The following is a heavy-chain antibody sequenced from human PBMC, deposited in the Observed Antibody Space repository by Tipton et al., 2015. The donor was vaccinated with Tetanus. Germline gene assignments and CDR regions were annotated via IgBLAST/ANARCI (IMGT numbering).Heavy chain of an antibody. CDR3: ARAHCTDGVCNFDF. CDR2: IYPGDSDT. Sequence: QLVQSGGEVKKPGESLKISCKGSGYIFNNYWIGWVRQKPGKGLEWMGIIYPGDSDTRYSPSFQGQVTISVDKSINPAYLQWSSLKASDASMFDCARAHCTDGVCNFDFWGQGALVTVAS. CDR1: GYIFNNYW. J-gene: IGHJ4*02. D-gene: IGHD2-8*01. V-gene: IGHV5-51*01.